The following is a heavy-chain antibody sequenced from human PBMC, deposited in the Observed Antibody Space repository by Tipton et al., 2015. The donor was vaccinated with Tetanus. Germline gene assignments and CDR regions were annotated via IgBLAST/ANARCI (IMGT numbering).Heavy chain of an antibody. Sequence: SLRLSCAASGFTFSSYGMHWVRQAPGKGLEWVAVIWYDGSNKYYADSVKGRFTISRDNSKNTLYLQMNSLRAEDTAVYYCARERYYSSGYSYYFDYWGQGTLVTVSS. CDR2: IWYDGSNK. J-gene: IGHJ4*02. D-gene: IGHD3-22*01. V-gene: IGHV3-33*01. CDR1: GFTFSSYG. CDR3: ARERYYSSGYSYYFDY.